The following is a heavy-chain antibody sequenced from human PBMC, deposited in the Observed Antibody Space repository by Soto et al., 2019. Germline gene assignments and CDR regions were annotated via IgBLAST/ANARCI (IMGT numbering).Heavy chain of an antibody. CDR1: GYSISSSNW. CDR3: ARREIQGPIDY. V-gene: IGHV4-28*01. Sequence: QVQLQESGPGLVKPSDTLSLTCAVSGYSISSSNWWGWIRQPPGKGLEWIGYIYYSGTTYYNPSLKIRVHMSVDTSQNQFSLKLTSVTAVDTAVYYCARREIQGPIDYWGQGTLVTVSS. CDR2: IYYSGTT. D-gene: IGHD1-26*01. J-gene: IGHJ4*02.